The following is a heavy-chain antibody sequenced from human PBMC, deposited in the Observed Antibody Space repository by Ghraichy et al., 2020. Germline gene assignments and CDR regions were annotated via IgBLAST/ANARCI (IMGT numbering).Heavy chain of an antibody. Sequence: GGSLRLSCEASEFTFRSYWMIWIRQAPGKGLEWVATIKEDESEKYYVDSVKGRFIISRDNAKNSLYLQMNSLRAEDTGLYYCVRVSGWGSNWYFDLWGRGTRVTVS. V-gene: IGHV3-7*03. CDR2: IKEDESEK. J-gene: IGHJ2*01. D-gene: IGHD6-25*01. CDR3: VRVSGWGSNWYFDL. CDR1: EFTFRSYW.